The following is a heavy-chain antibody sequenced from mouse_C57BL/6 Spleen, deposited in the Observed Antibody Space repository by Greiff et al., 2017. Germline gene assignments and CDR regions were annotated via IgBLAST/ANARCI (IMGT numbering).Heavy chain of an antibody. CDR3: ARRDGYYAYFDY. CDR2: ISSGSSTI. V-gene: IGHV5-17*01. J-gene: IGHJ2*01. CDR1: GFTFSDYG. Sequence: EVKLMASGGGLVKPGGSLKLSCAASGFTFSDYGLHWVRPAPEQGLAWVAYISSGSSTIYYAATVKGRFTISRDNAKNTLFLQMTSLRSEDTARYYCARRDGYYAYFDYWGQGTTRTVAS. D-gene: IGHD2-3*01.